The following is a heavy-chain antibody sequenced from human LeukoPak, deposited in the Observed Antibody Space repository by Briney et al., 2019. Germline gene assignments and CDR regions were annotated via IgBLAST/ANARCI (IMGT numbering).Heavy chain of an antibody. Sequence: ASVKVSCKASGYTFTSYGISWVRQAPGQGLEWMGWINPNSGGTNYAQKFQGRVTMTRDTSISTAYMELSRLRSDDTAVYYCARGPTGVAHWFDPWGQGTLVTVSS. CDR1: GYTFTSYG. CDR2: INPNSGGT. J-gene: IGHJ5*02. CDR3: ARGPTGVAHWFDP. D-gene: IGHD2-15*01. V-gene: IGHV1-2*02.